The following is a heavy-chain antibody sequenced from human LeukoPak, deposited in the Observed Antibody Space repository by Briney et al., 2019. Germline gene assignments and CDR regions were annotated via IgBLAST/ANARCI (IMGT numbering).Heavy chain of an antibody. J-gene: IGHJ1*01. D-gene: IGHD6-6*01. Sequence: GASVKVSCKASGYTFTGYYMHWVRQAPGQGLEWMGRINPNSGGTNYAQKFQGRVTMTRDTSISTAYMELSRLRSDDTAVYYCARDGGIAARPGYFQHWSQGTLVTVSS. CDR3: ARDGGIAARPGYFQH. V-gene: IGHV1-2*06. CDR2: INPNSGGT. CDR1: GYTFTGYY.